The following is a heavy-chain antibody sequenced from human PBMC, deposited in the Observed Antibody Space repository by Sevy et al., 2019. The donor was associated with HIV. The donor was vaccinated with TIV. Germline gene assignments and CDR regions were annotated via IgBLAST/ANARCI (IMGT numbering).Heavy chain of an antibody. J-gene: IGHJ4*02. V-gene: IGHV3-30-3*01. Sequence: GGSLRLSCAVSGFSFSHYAFHWVRQAPGKGLEWVSLISYDGTDKYYADSVKGRFTISRDNSKNTLYLQMNSLGGNDTAVYYCARVAVSYCADDCYHRFDYWGPGALVTVSS. CDR1: GFSFSHYA. CDR2: ISYDGTDK. D-gene: IGHD2-21*02. CDR3: ARVAVSYCADDCYHRFDY.